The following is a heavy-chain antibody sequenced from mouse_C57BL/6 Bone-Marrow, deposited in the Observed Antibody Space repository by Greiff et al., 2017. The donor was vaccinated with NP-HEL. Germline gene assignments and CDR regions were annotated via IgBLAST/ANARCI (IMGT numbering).Heavy chain of an antibody. CDR3: ARNYGSHFDY. CDR1: GYTFTSYW. V-gene: IGHV1-50*01. J-gene: IGHJ2*01. D-gene: IGHD1-1*01. CDR2: IDPSDSYT. Sequence: QVQLQQPGAELVKPGASVKLSCKASGYTFTSYWMQWVKQRPGQGLEWIGEIDPSDSYTNYNQKFKGKATLTVDTSSSTAYMQLSSLTSEDSAVYYCARNYGSHFDYWGQGTTLTVSS.